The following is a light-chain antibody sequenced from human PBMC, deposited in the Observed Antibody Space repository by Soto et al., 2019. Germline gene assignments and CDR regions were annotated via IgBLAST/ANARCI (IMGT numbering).Light chain of an antibody. CDR1: QSISNW. V-gene: IGKV1-5*03. J-gene: IGKJ2*01. Sequence: DIQMTQSPSTLSASVGARVTITCRASQSISNWLAWYQQKPGKAPKLLIYKASSLESGVPSRFSGSGSGTEFTLTISSLQPDDFATYYCQQYNSYPYTSGQGTELEIK. CDR3: QQYNSYPYT. CDR2: KAS.